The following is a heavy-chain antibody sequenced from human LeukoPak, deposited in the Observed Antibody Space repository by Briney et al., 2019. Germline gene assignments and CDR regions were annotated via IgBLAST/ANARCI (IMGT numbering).Heavy chain of an antibody. V-gene: IGHV3-66*01. Sequence: PGGSLRLSCEASGFTVSNNYMNWVRQAPGKGLEWVSVIYSGGTTYYADSVKGRFTISRDNSKNTLYLQMNSLRAEDTAVYHCASSAYAMFDYWGQGTLVTVSS. D-gene: IGHD2-8*01. J-gene: IGHJ4*02. CDR2: IYSGGTT. CDR1: GFTVSNNY. CDR3: ASSAYAMFDY.